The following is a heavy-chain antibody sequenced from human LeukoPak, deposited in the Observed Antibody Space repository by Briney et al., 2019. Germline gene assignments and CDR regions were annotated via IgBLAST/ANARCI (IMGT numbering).Heavy chain of an antibody. CDR2: MNPNSGNT. D-gene: IGHD6-13*01. V-gene: IGHV1-8*01. CDR3: ARGRQYSSSWYEGLGYYYYMDV. CDR1: GYTFTSYD. J-gene: IGHJ6*03. Sequence: ASVKVSCKASGYTFTSYDINWVRQATGQGLEWMGWMNPNSGNTGYAQKFQGRVTMTRNTSISTAYMELSSLRSEDTAVYYCARGRQYSSSWYEGLGYYYYMDVWGKGTTVTISS.